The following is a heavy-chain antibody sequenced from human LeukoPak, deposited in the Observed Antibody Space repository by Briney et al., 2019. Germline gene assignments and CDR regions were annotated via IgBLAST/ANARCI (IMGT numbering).Heavy chain of an antibody. Sequence: GGSLRLSCAASGFTFSSYGMHWVRQAPGKGLEWVSYISSSSSYTNYAYSVKGRFTIPRDNAKNSLYLQMNSLRAEVTAVYYCARAQGYYYGSGSFDYWGQGTLVTVSS. CDR2: ISSSSSYT. CDR1: GFTFSSYG. D-gene: IGHD3-10*01. V-gene: IGHV3-21*05. CDR3: ARAQGYYYGSGSFDY. J-gene: IGHJ4*02.